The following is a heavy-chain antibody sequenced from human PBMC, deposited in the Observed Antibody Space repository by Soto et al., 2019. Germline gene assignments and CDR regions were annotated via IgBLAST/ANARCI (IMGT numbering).Heavy chain of an antibody. CDR3: TTDGSELTGDLDAFDI. D-gene: IGHD7-27*01. CDR2: IKSKTDGGTT. V-gene: IGHV3-15*01. J-gene: IGHJ3*02. CDR1: GFTFSNAW. Sequence: GGSLRLSCAASGFTFSNAWMSWVRQAPGKGLEWVGRIKSKTDGGTTDYAAPVKGRFTISRDDSKNTLYLQMNSLKTEDTAVYYCTTDGSELTGDLDAFDIWGQGTMVTVSS.